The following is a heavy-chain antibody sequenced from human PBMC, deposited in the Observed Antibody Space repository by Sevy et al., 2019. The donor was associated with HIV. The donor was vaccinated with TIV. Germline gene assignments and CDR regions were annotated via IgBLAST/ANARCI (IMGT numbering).Heavy chain of an antibody. V-gene: IGHV1-24*01. CDR3: ASTRDYYDSSGYYFDY. D-gene: IGHD3-22*01. CDR2: FDPEDGKT. J-gene: IGHJ4*02. Sequence: ASVKVSCKVSGYTLTELSIHWVRQAPGKGLEWLVTFDPEDGKTIYAQNFQGRVTMTEDTSTDTTYMKLSSLRSEDTAVYYCASTRDYYDSSGYYFDYWGQGTLVTVSS. CDR1: GYTLTELS.